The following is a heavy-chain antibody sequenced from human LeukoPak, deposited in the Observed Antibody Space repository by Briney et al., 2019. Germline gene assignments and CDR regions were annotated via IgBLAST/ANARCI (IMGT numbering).Heavy chain of an antibody. V-gene: IGHV3-23*01. J-gene: IGHJ3*01. CDR2: IGSSGGST. CDR1: GFNFITAA. CDR3: VKDIQLST. Sequence: GGSLRLSCAASGFNFITAAMTWVRQAPGNGLEWVSLIGSSGGSTYYADAVKGRFTISRDNSNHTLSLQMNSLRVEDTAIYYCVKDIQLSTWGLGTMVTVSS. D-gene: IGHD5-24*01.